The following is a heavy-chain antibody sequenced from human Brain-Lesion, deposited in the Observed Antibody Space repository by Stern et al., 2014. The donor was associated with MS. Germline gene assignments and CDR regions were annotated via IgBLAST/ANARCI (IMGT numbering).Heavy chain of an antibody. CDR3: ATLSPGAGGNYYRHFDY. CDR2: FDPEDGET. D-gene: IGHD1-26*01. V-gene: IGHV1-24*01. CDR1: GSTLTEFS. J-gene: IGHJ4*02. Sequence: QLVQSGAEVKKPGASVKVSCKVSGSTLTEFSMHWVRQAPRKGLEWMGGFDPEDGETIYAQKFKGRVTMTGETSTDTAYMELGSLRSEDTAVYYCATLSPGAGGNYYRHFDYWGQGTLVTVSS.